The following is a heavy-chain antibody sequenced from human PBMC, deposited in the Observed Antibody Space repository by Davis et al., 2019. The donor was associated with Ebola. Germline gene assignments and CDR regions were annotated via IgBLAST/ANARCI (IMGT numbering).Heavy chain of an antibody. D-gene: IGHD1-26*01. CDR2: IKSKTDGETI. Sequence: GESLKISCAASGFTFSNAWMNWVRQAPGKGLEWVGRIKSKTDGETIDFAAPVKGRFTISRDDSKNTVYLQINSLKSEDTAGYYCSARLNSGRIDYWGQGNLVTVSS. CDR1: GFTFSNAW. J-gene: IGHJ4*02. CDR3: SARLNSGRIDY. V-gene: IGHV3-15*07.